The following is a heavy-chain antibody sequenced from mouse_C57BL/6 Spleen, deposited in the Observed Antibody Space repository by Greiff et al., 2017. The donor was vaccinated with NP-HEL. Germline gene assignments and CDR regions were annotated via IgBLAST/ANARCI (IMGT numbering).Heavy chain of an antibody. CDR1: GFSLTSYG. J-gene: IGHJ2*01. CDR3: ARNYFPTGEGLDY. D-gene: IGHD4-1*02. Sequence: QVQLQQSGPGLVQPSQSLSITCTVSGFSLTSYGVHWVRQSPGKGLEWLGVIWSGGSTDYNAAFISRLCIRKDNSKSQVFFKMNSLQADDIAIYYCARNYFPTGEGLDYWGQGTTLTVSS. V-gene: IGHV2-2*01. CDR2: IWSGGST.